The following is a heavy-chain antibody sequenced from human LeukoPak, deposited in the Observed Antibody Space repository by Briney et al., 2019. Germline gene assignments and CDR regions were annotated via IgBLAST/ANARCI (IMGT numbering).Heavy chain of an antibody. J-gene: IGHJ5*02. Sequence: GRSLRLSCAASGFTFSSYAMHWVRQAPGKGLEWVAVISYDGSNKYYADSVKGRFTISRDNSKNTLYLQMNSLRAEDTAVYYCARGRIVVVQNNWFDPWGQGTLVTVSS. CDR2: ISYDGSNK. CDR1: GFTFSSYA. V-gene: IGHV3-30*04. D-gene: IGHD3-22*01. CDR3: ARGRIVVVQNNWFDP.